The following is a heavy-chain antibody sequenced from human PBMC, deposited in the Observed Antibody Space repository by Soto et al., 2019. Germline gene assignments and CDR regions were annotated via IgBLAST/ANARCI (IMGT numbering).Heavy chain of an antibody. CDR2: IYWDDDK. CDR1: GFSLSPSGVG. CDR3: AHLSKHYYDSSGYYYVFDY. D-gene: IGHD3-22*01. Sequence: SGPTLVKPTQTLTLTCTFSGFSLSPSGVGVGWIRQPPGKALEWLALIYWDDDKRDSPSLKSRLTITKDTSKNQVVLTMTNMDPVDTATYYCAHLSKHYYDSSGYYYVFDYWGQGTLVTVSS. V-gene: IGHV2-5*02. J-gene: IGHJ4*02.